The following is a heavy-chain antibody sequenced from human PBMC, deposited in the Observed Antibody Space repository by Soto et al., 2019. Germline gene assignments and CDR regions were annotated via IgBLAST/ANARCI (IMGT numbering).Heavy chain of an antibody. CDR1: GFTFSYLH. CDR2: INPDGNYK. J-gene: IGHJ4*02. CDR3: ARGGADLDY. Sequence: EVQLVDSGGGLVQPGDSVRLSCAASGFTFSYLHMGWVRQAPGEGLEWVANINPDGNYKYYVDSVKGRFSISRDNAKNSLYLQMSSLRAEDTAVYYCARGGADLDYWGQGTLVTVSS. V-gene: IGHV3-7*01.